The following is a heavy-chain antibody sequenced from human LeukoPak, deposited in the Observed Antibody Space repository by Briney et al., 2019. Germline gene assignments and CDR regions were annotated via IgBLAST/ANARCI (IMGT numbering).Heavy chain of an antibody. V-gene: IGHV5-51*01. CDR1: GYSFATYC. J-gene: IGHJ5*02. CDR2: IYPGDSDT. CDR3: AILTPSTPIGFMNGWFDP. D-gene: IGHD3-16*01. Sequence: AGESLKISCKGSGYSFATYCIGWVRQMPGKGLEWMGIIYPGDSDTRYSPSFQGQVTIPADKSISAAYLQWTSLKASDTAMYYCAILTPSTPIGFMNGWFDPWGQGTLVTVSS.